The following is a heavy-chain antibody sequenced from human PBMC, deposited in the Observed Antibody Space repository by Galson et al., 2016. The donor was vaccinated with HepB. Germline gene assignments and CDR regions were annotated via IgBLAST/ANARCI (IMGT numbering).Heavy chain of an antibody. V-gene: IGHV3-23*01. J-gene: IGHJ4*02. Sequence: SLRLSCAASGFTFGTYAMNWVRQAPGKGLEWVSAISDNGGATYYTDSVKGRFTISRDNSKNTPYLQMNSLRAEDTAVYYCANDHSGYMYSWGQGILVTVSS. CDR3: ANDHSGYMYS. D-gene: IGHD5-12*01. CDR1: GFTFGTYA. CDR2: ISDNGGAT.